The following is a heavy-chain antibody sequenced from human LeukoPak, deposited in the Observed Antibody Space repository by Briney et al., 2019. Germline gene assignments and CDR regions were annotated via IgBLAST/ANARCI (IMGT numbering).Heavy chain of an antibody. J-gene: IGHJ3*02. CDR1: GGTFSSYA. D-gene: IGHD1-26*01. Sequence: SVKVSCKASGGTFSSYAISWVRQAPGQGLEWMGGIIPIFGTANYAQKFQGRVTITADESTSTAYIELSSLRSEDTAVYYCARDVTNSGSRRPASFYAFDIWGQGTMVTVSS. CDR2: IIPIFGTA. V-gene: IGHV1-69*13. CDR3: ARDVTNSGSRRPASFYAFDI.